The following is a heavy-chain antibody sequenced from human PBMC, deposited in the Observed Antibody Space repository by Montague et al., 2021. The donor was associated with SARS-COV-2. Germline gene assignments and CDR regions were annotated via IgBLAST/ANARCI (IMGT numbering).Heavy chain of an antibody. D-gene: IGHD2-15*01. CDR2: TYYRSEWYP. Sequence: CAISGDSVSTNSGTWNWVRLSPSRGLEWLGRTYYRSEWYPDYSVSVKSRISINPDTSKNQFSPQLNSVTPEDTAVYYCARAERGSCGDGNCYQYFFNYWGQGTLVTVSS. V-gene: IGHV6-1*01. CDR1: GDSVSTNSGT. J-gene: IGHJ4*02. CDR3: ARAERGSCGDGNCYQYFFNY.